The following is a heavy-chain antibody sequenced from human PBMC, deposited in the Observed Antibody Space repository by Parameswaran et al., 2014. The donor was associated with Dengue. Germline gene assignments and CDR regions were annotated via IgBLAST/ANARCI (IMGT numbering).Heavy chain of an antibody. J-gene: IGHJ5*02. CDR2: ISGSGGST. D-gene: IGHD3-22*01. CDR3: AKEGGDPMIVVVITTQNWFDP. V-gene: IGHV3-23*01. Sequence: VRQAPGKGLEWVSAISGSGGSTYYADSVKGRFTISRDNSKNTLYLQMNSLRAEDTAVYYCAKEGGDPMIVVVITTQNWFDPWGQGTLVTVSS.